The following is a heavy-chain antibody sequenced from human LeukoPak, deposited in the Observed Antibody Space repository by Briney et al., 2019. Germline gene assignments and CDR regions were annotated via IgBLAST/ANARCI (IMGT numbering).Heavy chain of an antibody. V-gene: IGHV3-23*01. Sequence: GGSLRLSCAASGFTFSSYAMSWVRQAPGKGLEWVSAISGSGGSTYYADSVRGRFTISRDNSKNTLYLQTNSLRAEDTAVYYCAKDGTYYYGSGNFDYWGQGTLVTVSS. D-gene: IGHD3-10*01. CDR3: AKDGTYYYGSGNFDY. CDR1: GFTFSSYA. CDR2: ISGSGGST. J-gene: IGHJ4*02.